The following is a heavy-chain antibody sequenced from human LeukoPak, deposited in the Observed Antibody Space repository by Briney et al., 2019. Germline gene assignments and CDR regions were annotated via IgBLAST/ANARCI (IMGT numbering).Heavy chain of an antibody. Sequence: GGSLRLSCAASGFTFSSYAMHWVRQAPGKGLEWVAVISYDGSNKYYADSVKGRFTISRDNSKNTLYLQMNSLRAEDTAVYYCASTTTSWGQGTLVTVSS. J-gene: IGHJ4*02. D-gene: IGHD1-1*01. V-gene: IGHV3-30*04. CDR2: ISYDGSNK. CDR1: GFTFSSYA. CDR3: ASTTTS.